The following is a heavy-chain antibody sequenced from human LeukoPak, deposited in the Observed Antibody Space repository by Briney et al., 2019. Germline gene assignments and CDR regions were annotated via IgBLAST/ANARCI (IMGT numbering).Heavy chain of an antibody. D-gene: IGHD4-11*01. V-gene: IGHV4-39*07. CDR2: IYYSGST. J-gene: IGHJ4*02. CDR1: GGSISSSSYY. Sequence: NPSETLSLTCTVSGGSISSSSYYWDWIRQPPGKGLEWIGSIYYSGSTNYNPSLKSRVTISVDTSKNQFSLKLSSVTAADTAVYYCARLPYSNYEGVFDYWGQGTLVTVSS. CDR3: ARLPYSNYEGVFDY.